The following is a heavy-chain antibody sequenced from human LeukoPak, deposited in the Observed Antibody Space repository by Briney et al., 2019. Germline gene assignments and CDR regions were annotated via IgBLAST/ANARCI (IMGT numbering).Heavy chain of an antibody. J-gene: IGHJ4*02. CDR3: AKDRVTFGGVIVTLFDY. D-gene: IGHD3-16*02. Sequence: PGGSLRLSCAASGFTFDDYAMHWVRQAPGKGLEWVSGITWNSGSIGYADSVKGRFTISRDNAKNSLYPQMNSLRAEDTALYYCAKDRVTFGGVIVTLFDYWGQGTLVTVSS. CDR1: GFTFDDYA. CDR2: ITWNSGSI. V-gene: IGHV3-9*01.